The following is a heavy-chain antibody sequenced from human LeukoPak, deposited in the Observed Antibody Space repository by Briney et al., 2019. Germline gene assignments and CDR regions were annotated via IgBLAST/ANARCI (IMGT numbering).Heavy chain of an antibody. D-gene: IGHD5-18*01. J-gene: IGHJ4*02. CDR2: IYSGGST. V-gene: IGHV3-53*01. Sequence: PGGSLRLSCAASGFTVSNYYMNWVRQAPGKGLEWVSVIYSGGSTYYADSVKGRFTISRDNSKNTLYLQMNSLRAEDTAVYYCARTSLGAMALGYWGQGTLVTVSS. CDR3: ARTSLGAMALGY. CDR1: GFTVSNYY.